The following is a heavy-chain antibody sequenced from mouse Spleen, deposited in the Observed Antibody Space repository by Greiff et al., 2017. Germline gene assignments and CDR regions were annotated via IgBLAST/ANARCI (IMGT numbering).Heavy chain of an antibody. Sequence: VQLKESGPGLVAPSQSLSITCTVSGFSLTGYGVNWVRQPPGKGLEWLGMIWGDGSTDYNSALKSRLSISKDNSKSQVFLKMNSLQTDDTARYYCARDRSTVVDYYAMDYWGQGTSVTVSS. CDR1: GFSLTGYG. CDR2: IWGDGST. CDR3: ARDRSTVVDYYAMDY. D-gene: IGHD1-1*01. J-gene: IGHJ4*01. V-gene: IGHV2-6-7*01.